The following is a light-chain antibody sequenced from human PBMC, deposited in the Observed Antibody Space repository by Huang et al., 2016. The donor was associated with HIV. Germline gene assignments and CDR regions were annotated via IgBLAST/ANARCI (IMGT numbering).Light chain of an antibody. V-gene: IGKV4-1*01. CDR1: QSVLYSSNSKNY. J-gene: IGKJ3*01. CDR2: LAS. Sequence: DIVMTQSPDSLAVSLGERATINCKSSQSVLYSSNSKNYLAWYQHKPGQPPKVLFYLASTRESGVPDRFSGSGSVTNFSLTISSLQAEDVAVYYCQQYYNTPFTFGPGTKVEI. CDR3: QQYYNTPFT.